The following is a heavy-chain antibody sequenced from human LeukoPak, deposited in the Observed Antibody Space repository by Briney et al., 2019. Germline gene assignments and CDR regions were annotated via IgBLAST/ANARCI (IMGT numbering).Heavy chain of an antibody. CDR1: GGSFSGYY. V-gene: IGHV4-34*01. J-gene: IGHJ4*02. CDR2: INHSGST. CDR3: ARAVAVVEESTCFDY. D-gene: IGHD2-15*01. Sequence: SETLSLTCAVYGGSFSGYYWSWIRQPPGKGLEWIGEINHSGSTNYNPSLKSRVTISVDTSKNQFSLKLSSVTAADTAVYYCARAVAVVEESTCFDYWGQGTLVTVSS.